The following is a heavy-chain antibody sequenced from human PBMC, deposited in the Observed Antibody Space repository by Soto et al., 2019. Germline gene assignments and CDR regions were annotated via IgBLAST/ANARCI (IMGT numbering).Heavy chain of an antibody. Sequence: SETLSLTCTVSGDSISSSNYYWGWIRQPPGKGLEWIGSIYYSGNTFHNPSLKSRVTISVDRSKNQFSLKLSSVTAADTAVYYCARCISTNCGAFDYWGQGTLVTVSS. CDR3: ARCISTNCGAFDY. CDR1: GDSISSSNYY. J-gene: IGHJ4*02. D-gene: IGHD2-2*01. CDR2: IYYSGNT. V-gene: IGHV4-39*07.